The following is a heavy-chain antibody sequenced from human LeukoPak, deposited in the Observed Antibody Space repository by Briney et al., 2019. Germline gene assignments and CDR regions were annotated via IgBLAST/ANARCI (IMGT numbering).Heavy chain of an antibody. Sequence: SETLSLTCTVSGGSVSSGGYYWSWIRQHPGKGLEWIGYIYYSGSTYYNPSPKSRLTISLDTSTNQFSLKLGSVTAADTAVYYCATTAYYFYVDVWGKGTTITVSS. J-gene: IGHJ6*03. CDR1: GGSVSSGGYY. CDR2: IYYSGST. D-gene: IGHD1-26*01. CDR3: ATTAYYFYVDV. V-gene: IGHV4-31*03.